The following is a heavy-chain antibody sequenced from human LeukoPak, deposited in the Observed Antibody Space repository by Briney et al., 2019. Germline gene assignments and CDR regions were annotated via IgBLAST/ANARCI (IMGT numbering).Heavy chain of an antibody. CDR3: ARDPRVGRGHDAFDI. Sequence: SETLSLTCTVSGGSISSYYWSWIRQPPGKGLEWIGYIYYSGSTNYNPSLKSRVTVSVDTSKNQFSLKLSSVTAADTAVYYCARDPRVGRGHDAFDIWGQGTMVTVSS. V-gene: IGHV4-59*01. CDR2: IYYSGST. D-gene: IGHD1-26*01. CDR1: GGSISSYY. J-gene: IGHJ3*02.